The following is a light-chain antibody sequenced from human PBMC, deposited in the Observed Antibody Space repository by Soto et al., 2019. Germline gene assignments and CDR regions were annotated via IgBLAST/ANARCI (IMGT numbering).Light chain of an antibody. CDR2: DVT. V-gene: IGLV2-14*02. J-gene: IGLJ1*01. CDR3: SSYPGTSAPYV. Sequence: QSALTQPASVSGSPGQSITISCTGTRSDVGNYDLVPWYQHHPGKAPLLIIYDVTNRPSGVSSRFSGSKSGNTASLTISGLQAEDEADYYCSSYPGTSAPYVLGTGTKLTVL. CDR1: RSDVGNYDL.